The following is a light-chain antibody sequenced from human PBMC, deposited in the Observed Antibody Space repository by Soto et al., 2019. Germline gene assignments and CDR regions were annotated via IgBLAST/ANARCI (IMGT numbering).Light chain of an antibody. CDR1: QSVSSH. J-gene: IGKJ4*01. V-gene: IGKV3-11*01. CDR2: DAS. Sequence: EIVMTQSPATLSLSPEDRATLSCRASQSVSSHLAWYQQKPGKAPRLLIYDASNMATGIPARFSGSGSGTDFTLTISSLEPEDFAVYYCQQRTNWRLTFGGGTKVEIK. CDR3: QQRTNWRLT.